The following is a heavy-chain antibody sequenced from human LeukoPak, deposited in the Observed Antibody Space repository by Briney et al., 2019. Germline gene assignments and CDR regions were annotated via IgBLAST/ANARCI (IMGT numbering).Heavy chain of an antibody. D-gene: IGHD6-19*01. J-gene: IGHJ5*02. CDR3: ARGGSSAWNTGPGGFVP. Sequence: GGSLRLSCAASGFIFSRYWMNWVRQVPGKGLEWVANIKSDGSETTYLDSVKGRFIIFRDNSENSLYLQMNRLRADDTAVYYCARGGSSAWNTGPGGFVPWGQGTLVTVSS. CDR2: IKSDGSET. V-gene: IGHV3-7*01. CDR1: GFIFSRYW.